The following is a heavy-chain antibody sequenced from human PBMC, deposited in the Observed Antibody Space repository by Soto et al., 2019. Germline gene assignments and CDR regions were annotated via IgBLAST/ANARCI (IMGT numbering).Heavy chain of an antibody. D-gene: IGHD2-2*01. J-gene: IGHJ5*02. Sequence: RSLTCTVSGGSISSSSYYWGWIRQPPGKGLEWIGSIYYSGSTYYNPSLKSRVTISVDTSKNQFSLKLSSVTAADTAVYYCARAADLVPAASHTNWFDPWGQGTLVTVS. CDR2: IYYSGST. CDR1: GGSISSSSYY. CDR3: ARAADLVPAASHTNWFDP. V-gene: IGHV4-39*01.